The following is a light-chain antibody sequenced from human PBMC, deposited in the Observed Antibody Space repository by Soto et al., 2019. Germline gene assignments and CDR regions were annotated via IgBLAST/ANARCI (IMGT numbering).Light chain of an antibody. CDR3: LQHDTYPFT. CDR2: AAS. CDR1: QGINNL. Sequence: DIQMTQSPSSLSASVGDRVTITCRASQGINNLLGWYQQGPGKAPKRLIYAASNLEGGVQSRFSGSGSVTEFTLTISSLQPEEFAPYYCLQHDTYPFTFGPGTKVDVK. J-gene: IGKJ3*01. V-gene: IGKV1-17*01.